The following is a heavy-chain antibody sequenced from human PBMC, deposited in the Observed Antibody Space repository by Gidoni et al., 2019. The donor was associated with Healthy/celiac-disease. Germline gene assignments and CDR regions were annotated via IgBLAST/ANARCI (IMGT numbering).Heavy chain of an antibody. CDR2: IYHSGST. D-gene: IGHD3-16*01. J-gene: IGHJ4*02. Sequence: QLQLQESGSGLVKPSQTLSLTCAVSVCSISSGGYSWSWIRQPPGKGLEWIGYIYHSGSTYYNPSLKSRVTISVDRSKNQFSLKLSSVTAADTAVYHCARGNQITGMMDYWGQGTLVTVSS. V-gene: IGHV4-30-2*01. CDR1: VCSISSGGYS. CDR3: ARGNQITGMMDY.